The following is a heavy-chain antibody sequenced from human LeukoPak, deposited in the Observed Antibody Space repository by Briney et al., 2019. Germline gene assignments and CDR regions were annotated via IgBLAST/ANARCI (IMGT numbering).Heavy chain of an antibody. CDR2: ISSRGDST. CDR3: VKGPRPDITVAHTVEN. J-gene: IGHJ4*02. V-gene: IGHV3-23*01. Sequence: SGGSLRLSCAASGFIFSNYAMSWVLQVPGRGLEWVSTISSRGDSTYVADSVKGRFTISRDNSKNSLYLQMNTVRAEDTAVYYCVKGPRPDITVAHTVENWGQGTLVTVSS. CDR1: GFIFSNYA. D-gene: IGHD6-19*01.